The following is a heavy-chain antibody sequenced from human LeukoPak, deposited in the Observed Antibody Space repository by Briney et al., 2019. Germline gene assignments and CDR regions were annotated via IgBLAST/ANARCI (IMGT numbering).Heavy chain of an antibody. Sequence: GGSLRLSCAASGFTFSSYAMSWVRQAPGKGLEWVSTISGSGGSTYYADSVKGRFTISRDNANNTLYLHMTSLRVDDTGLYYCVRAFNSATDRRIRHFDYWGQGTLVTVSS. J-gene: IGHJ4*02. CDR2: ISGSGGST. V-gene: IGHV3-23*01. CDR1: GFTFSSYA. D-gene: IGHD1-1*01. CDR3: VRAFNSATDRRIRHFDY.